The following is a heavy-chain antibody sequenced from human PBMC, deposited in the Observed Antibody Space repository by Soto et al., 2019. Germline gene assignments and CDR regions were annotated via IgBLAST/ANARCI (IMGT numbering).Heavy chain of an antibody. CDR3: ARAYYYDSSATYYYYGMDV. V-gene: IGHV1-69*13. Sequence: SVKVSCKASGGTFSSYAISWVRQAPGQGLEWMGGIIPIFGTANYAQKFQGRVTITADESTSTAYMELSSLRSEDTAVYYCARAYYYDSSATYYYYGMDVWGQGATVTVSS. J-gene: IGHJ6*02. D-gene: IGHD3-22*01. CDR1: GGTFSSYA. CDR2: IIPIFGTA.